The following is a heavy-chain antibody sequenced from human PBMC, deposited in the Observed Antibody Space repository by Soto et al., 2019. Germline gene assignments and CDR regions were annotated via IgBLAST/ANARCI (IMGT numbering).Heavy chain of an antibody. D-gene: IGHD1-26*01. V-gene: IGHV3-7*01. Sequence: EVQVVESGGGLVQPGGSLRLSCAASGFTFSSYWMSWVRQAPGKGLEWVANIKQDGSEKYYVDSVKGRFTISRDNAKNSLYLQMNSLRAEDTAVYYCAREAVGGGYPEFDYWGQGTLVTVSS. CDR3: AREAVGGGYPEFDY. J-gene: IGHJ4*02. CDR1: GFTFSSYW. CDR2: IKQDGSEK.